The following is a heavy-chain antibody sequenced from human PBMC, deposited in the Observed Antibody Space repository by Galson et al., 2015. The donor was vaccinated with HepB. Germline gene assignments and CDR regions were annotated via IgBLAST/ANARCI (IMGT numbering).Heavy chain of an antibody. Sequence: SLRLSCAASGFTFSSYWMHWVRQAPGKGLVWVSRINSDGSSTSYADSVKGRFTISRDDSKTTLYLQMNGLKTEDTAVYYCTTDLDYTGAYWGQGTLVSVSS. V-gene: IGHV3-74*01. CDR1: GFTFSSYW. CDR2: INSDGSST. D-gene: IGHD4-11*01. CDR3: TTDLDYTGAY. J-gene: IGHJ4*02.